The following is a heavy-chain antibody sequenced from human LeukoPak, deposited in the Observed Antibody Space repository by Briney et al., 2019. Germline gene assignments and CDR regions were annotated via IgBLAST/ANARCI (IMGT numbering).Heavy chain of an antibody. CDR2: IHASGPT. Sequence: LETLSLTCTVSGGSISTYYWSWIRRPPRKGLEWIACIHASGPTNYNPSLNSRITISVDTSKNQFSLKLSSVTAADTAVYYCARHDAGIAARPFDNWGQGTLVTVSS. J-gene: IGHJ4*02. CDR3: ARHDAGIAARPFDN. V-gene: IGHV4-4*09. CDR1: GGSISTYY. D-gene: IGHD6-6*01.